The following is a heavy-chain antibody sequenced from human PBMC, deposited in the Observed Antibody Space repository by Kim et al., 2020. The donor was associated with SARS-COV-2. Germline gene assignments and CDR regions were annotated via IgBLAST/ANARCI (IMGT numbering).Heavy chain of an antibody. CDR3: ASPRGQLGDYYYYGMDV. Sequence: VKGRFTISGDNAKNSLYLQMNSLRAEDTAVYYCASPRGQLGDYYYYGMDVWGQGTTVTVSS. D-gene: IGHD6-6*01. J-gene: IGHJ6*02. V-gene: IGHV3-11*06.